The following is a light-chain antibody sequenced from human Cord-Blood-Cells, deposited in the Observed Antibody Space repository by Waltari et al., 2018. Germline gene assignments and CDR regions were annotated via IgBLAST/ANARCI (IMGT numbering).Light chain of an antibody. J-gene: IGLJ2*01. CDR2: DVS. CDR1: SSDVGGYNY. CDR3: SSYTSSLVV. Sequence: QSALTQPASVSGSPGQSITISCTGTSSDVGGYNYVSWYQQHPGRAPKLMLYDVSKRPSGGCNRVSGSKSGNTASLTISGLQAEDEADYYCSSYTSSLVVFGGGTKLTVL. V-gene: IGLV2-14*01.